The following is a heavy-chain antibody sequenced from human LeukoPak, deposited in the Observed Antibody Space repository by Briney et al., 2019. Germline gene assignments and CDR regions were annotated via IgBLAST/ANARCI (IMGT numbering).Heavy chain of an antibody. CDR1: GGTFSSYA. CDR2: IIPIFGTA. V-gene: IGHV1-69*05. D-gene: IGHD1-7*01. J-gene: IGHJ5*02. Sequence: ASVKVSCKASGGTFSSYAISWVRQAPGQGLEWMGGIIPIFGTANYAQKFQGRVTITMDESTSTAYMELSSLRSEDTAVYYCARELTGTTHRSYNWFDPWGQGTLVTVSS. CDR3: ARELTGTTHRSYNWFDP.